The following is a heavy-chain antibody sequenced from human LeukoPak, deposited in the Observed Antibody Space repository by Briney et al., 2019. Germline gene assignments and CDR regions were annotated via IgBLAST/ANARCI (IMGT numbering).Heavy chain of an antibody. CDR3: ASDSSSWYLFDY. CDR1: GYSISSGYY. Sequence: SETLSLTCTVSGYSISSGYYWGWIRQPPGKGLEWIGSIYHSGSTYYNPSLKSRVTISVDTSKNQFSLKLSSVTAADTAVYYCASDSSSWYLFDYWGQGTLVTVSS. D-gene: IGHD6-13*01. J-gene: IGHJ4*02. V-gene: IGHV4-38-2*02. CDR2: IYHSGST.